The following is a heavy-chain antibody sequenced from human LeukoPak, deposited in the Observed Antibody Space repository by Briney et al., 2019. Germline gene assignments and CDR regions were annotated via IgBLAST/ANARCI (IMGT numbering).Heavy chain of an antibody. Sequence: GSSVKVSCRASVGTFSSYAISLVRQAPGEGLEWMGGSIPIFGTANYAQKFHGRVTITADESTSTAYMELSSLRSEDTAVYYCARDPPGGAAADAALDYWGQGTLVTVSS. V-gene: IGHV1-69*01. J-gene: IGHJ4*02. CDR1: VGTFSSYA. CDR2: SIPIFGTA. CDR3: ARDPPGGAAADAALDY. D-gene: IGHD6-13*01.